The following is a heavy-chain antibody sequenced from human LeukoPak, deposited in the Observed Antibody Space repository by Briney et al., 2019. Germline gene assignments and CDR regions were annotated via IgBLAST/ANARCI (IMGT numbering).Heavy chain of an antibody. CDR3: ARGLAAPADQYYMDV. CDR2: ITSSSDYI. CDR1: GFSFSHYA. J-gene: IGHJ6*03. V-gene: IGHV3-21*04. D-gene: IGHD6-6*01. Sequence: PGGSLRLSCAGSGFSFSHYAINWVRQAPGKGLEWVSSITSSSDYIYYADSVKGRFTISRDNAKNLLYLQMNSLRADDTAVYYCARGLAAPADQYYMDVWGKGTTVTVSS.